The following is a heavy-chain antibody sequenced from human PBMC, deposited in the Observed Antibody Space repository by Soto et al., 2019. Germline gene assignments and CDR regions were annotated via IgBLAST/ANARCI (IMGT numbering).Heavy chain of an antibody. CDR3: ARRFPNCSSTSCYYYYYGMDV. CDR1: GYTFTSYW. CDR2: IYPGDSDT. D-gene: IGHD2-2*01. Sequence: GESLKLSCKGSGYTFTSYWIGWVRQMPGEGLEWVGVIYPGDSDTNYSPSFQGHVTISADKSISTAYLQWSSLKASDTAMYYCARRFPNCSSTSCYYYYYGMDVWGQGTTVTVSS. J-gene: IGHJ6*02. V-gene: IGHV5-51*01.